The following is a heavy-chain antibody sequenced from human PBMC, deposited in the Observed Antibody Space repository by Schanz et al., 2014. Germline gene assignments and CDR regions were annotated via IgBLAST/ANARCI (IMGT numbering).Heavy chain of an antibody. J-gene: IGHJ6*02. CDR2: ISGSGGDT. CDR1: GFTFRSYD. D-gene: IGHD1-26*01. V-gene: IGHV3-23*04. CDR3: VKDLQRELLRDDHYYGMDD. Sequence: LQLVESGGGVVQPGESLRLSCAASGFTFRSYDMHWVRQAPGKGLEWVSAISGSGGDTYYADSVKGRFTISRDNSKNTLYLQMNSLRAEDTAVYYCVKDLQRELLRDDHYYGMDDWGQGTTVTVSS.